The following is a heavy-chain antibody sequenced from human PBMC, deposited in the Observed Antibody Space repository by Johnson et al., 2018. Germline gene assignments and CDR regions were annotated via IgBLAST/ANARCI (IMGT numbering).Heavy chain of an antibody. V-gene: IGHV3-43D*03. CDR3: AKGDYYDSSGTSDDAFDI. Sequence: EVQLVESGGVVVQXGGSLRLXCAASGFTFDDYAMHWVRQAPGKGLEWVALISRDGGSTYYEDSVKGRFTISRENSKNSLYLKMNSLRFEDTALYYCAKGDYYDSSGTSDDAFDIWGQGTMVTVSS. J-gene: IGHJ3*02. D-gene: IGHD3-22*01. CDR1: GFTFDDYA. CDR2: ISRDGGST.